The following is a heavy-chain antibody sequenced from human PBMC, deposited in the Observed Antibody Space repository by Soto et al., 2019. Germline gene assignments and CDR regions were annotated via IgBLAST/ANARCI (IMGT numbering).Heavy chain of an antibody. CDR2: ITGNGGYI. Sequence: GGSLRLSCSASGFTFSNYNMNWVRQAPGKGLEWVSSITGNGGYIYYTESVLGRFTIARDNAKNSLYLQMNSLRVEDTAVYFCARDEDYYGSGTYYLYNWLDLWGQGTLVTVSS. D-gene: IGHD3-10*01. CDR3: ARDEDYYGSGTYYLYNWLDL. J-gene: IGHJ5*02. V-gene: IGHV3-21*01. CDR1: GFTFSNYN.